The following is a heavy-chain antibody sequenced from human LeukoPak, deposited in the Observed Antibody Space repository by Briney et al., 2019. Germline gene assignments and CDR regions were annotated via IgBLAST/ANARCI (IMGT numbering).Heavy chain of an antibody. J-gene: IGHJ4*02. D-gene: IGHD5-12*01. CDR1: GGSFSGYY. V-gene: IGHV4-34*01. Sequence: PSETLCLTCAVYGGSFSGYYWSWIRQPPGKGLEWIGEINHSGSTNYNPSLKSRVTISVDTSKNQFSLRLSSVTAADTAVYYCARATGRYSGDDYWGQGTLVTVSS. CDR3: ARATGRYSGDDY. CDR2: INHSGST.